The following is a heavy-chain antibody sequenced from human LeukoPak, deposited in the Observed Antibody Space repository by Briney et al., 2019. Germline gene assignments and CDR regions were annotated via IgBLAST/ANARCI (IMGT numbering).Heavy chain of an antibody. CDR2: IVASGGRT. J-gene: IGHJ4*02. Sequence: PGGSLRLSCAASGFTFSSYAMTWVRQAPGKGLEWVSTIVASGGRTYYADSVKGRFTISRDNSKSTLFLQMNSLRAEDTALYYCAKDAVAPGSGADYFDVWGQGTLVAVSS. CDR1: GFTFSSYA. D-gene: IGHD3-10*01. CDR3: AKDAVAPGSGADYFDV. V-gene: IGHV3-23*01.